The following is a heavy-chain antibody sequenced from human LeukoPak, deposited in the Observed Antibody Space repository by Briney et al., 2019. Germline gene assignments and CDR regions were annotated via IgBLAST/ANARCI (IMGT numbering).Heavy chain of an antibody. CDR3: GKGPGYSVYDNLPHH. CDR1: GFRFSNYG. J-gene: IGHJ5*02. V-gene: IGHV3-30*18. Sequence: PGGSLRLSCAASGFRFSNYGMHWVRQAPGKGLEWVAVISDDGSKIYYGDSVKGRFTISRDNSKNTLNLEMNSLRAGDSAVYYCGKGPGYSVYDNLPHHWGQGTLVTVSS. D-gene: IGHD5/OR15-5a*01. CDR2: ISDDGSKI.